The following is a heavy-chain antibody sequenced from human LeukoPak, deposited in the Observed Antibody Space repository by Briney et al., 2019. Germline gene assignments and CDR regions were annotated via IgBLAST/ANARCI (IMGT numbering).Heavy chain of an antibody. CDR1: GGSISNYY. Sequence: PSETLSLTCTVSGGSISNYYWSWIRQPPGKGLEWIGYIYYSGSTNYNPSLKSRVTISVDTSKNQLSLKLTSVTAADTAVYYCARHEKSSGWYYDYWGQGTLVTVSS. J-gene: IGHJ4*02. D-gene: IGHD6-19*01. CDR2: IYYSGST. V-gene: IGHV4-59*08. CDR3: ARHEKSSGWYYDY.